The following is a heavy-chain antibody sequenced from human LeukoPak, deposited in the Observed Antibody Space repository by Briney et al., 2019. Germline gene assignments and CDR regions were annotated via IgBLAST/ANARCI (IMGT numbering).Heavy chain of an antibody. V-gene: IGHV3-74*01. D-gene: IGHD6-19*01. Sequence: GGSLRLSCAASGFTFSSNWMHWVRQAPGKGLVWVSRINSDGSSTSYADSVKGRFTISRDNAKNTLYLQMNSLRAEDTAVYYCARDHLSSGSSPDYYYYYYMDVWGKGTTVTISS. CDR3: ARDHLSSGSSPDYYYYYYMDV. CDR2: INSDGSST. J-gene: IGHJ6*03. CDR1: GFTFSSNW.